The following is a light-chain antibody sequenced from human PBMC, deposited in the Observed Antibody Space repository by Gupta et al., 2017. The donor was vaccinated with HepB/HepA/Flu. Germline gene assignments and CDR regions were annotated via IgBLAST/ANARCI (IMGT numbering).Light chain of an antibody. CDR2: RND. J-gene: IGLJ3*02. Sequence: QSVLTQPPSASETPGQRVTISCSGSSSNIGSNSVYWYQQLPGTAPKLLIYRNDRRPSGVPDRVSGSKSGTSASLAISGLRAEDEADYYCETWDDSRRGRVFGGGTKLTVL. CDR3: ETWDDSRRGRV. V-gene: IGLV1-47*01. CDR1: SSNIGSNS.